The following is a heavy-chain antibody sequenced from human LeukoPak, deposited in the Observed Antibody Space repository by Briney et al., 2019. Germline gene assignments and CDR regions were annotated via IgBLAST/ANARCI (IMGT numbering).Heavy chain of an antibody. CDR2: IYTSGST. CDR1: GGSTSTGDYY. J-gene: IGHJ5*02. CDR3: ARDNRGWYSWFDP. D-gene: IGHD6-19*01. V-gene: IGHV4-61*02. Sequence: PSQTLSLTCIVSGGSTSTGDYYCSWIRQPAGKGLEWIGRIYTSGSTNYNPSLKSRVTISVDTSKNQFSLKLSSVTAADTAVYYCARDNRGWYSWFDPWGQGTLVTVSS.